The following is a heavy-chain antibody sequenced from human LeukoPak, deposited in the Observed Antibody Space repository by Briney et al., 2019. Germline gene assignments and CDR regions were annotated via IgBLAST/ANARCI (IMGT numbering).Heavy chain of an antibody. CDR3: ASLKNYYDSSGYLVTDAFDI. V-gene: IGHV1-18*01. Sequence: ASVKVSCKASGGTFSSYAINWVRQAPGQGLEWMGWISGYNGNTNYAQKLQGRVTKTTDTSTSTAYMELRSLKSDDTAVYYCASLKNYYDSSGYLVTDAFDIWGQGTMVTVSS. D-gene: IGHD3-22*01. CDR2: ISGYNGNT. CDR1: GGTFSSYA. J-gene: IGHJ3*02.